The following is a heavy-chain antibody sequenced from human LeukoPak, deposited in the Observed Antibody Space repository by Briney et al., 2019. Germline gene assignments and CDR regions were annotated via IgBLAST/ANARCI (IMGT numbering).Heavy chain of an antibody. J-gene: IGHJ5*02. Sequence: ASVKVSCKASGFALTTYNIVWLRQAPGQGLECMGIINPSGGSTSYAQKFQGRVTMTRDMSTSTVHMELSSLRSEDTAVYYCARGGVGATTYVWFDPWGQGTLVTVSS. D-gene: IGHD1-26*01. V-gene: IGHV1-46*01. CDR1: GFALTTYN. CDR2: INPSGGST. CDR3: ARGGVGATTYVWFDP.